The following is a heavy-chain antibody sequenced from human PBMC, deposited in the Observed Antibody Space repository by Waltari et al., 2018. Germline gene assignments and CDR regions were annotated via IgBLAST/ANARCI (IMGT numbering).Heavy chain of an antibody. D-gene: IGHD6-13*01. J-gene: IGHJ4*02. CDR2: ISGSGGST. V-gene: IGHV3-23*04. CDR3: TKEKRGSNWSVFDY. Sequence: EVQLVESGGGLVQPGGSLRLSCAASGFTFSSYAMSWVRQAPGKGLEWVSAISGSGGSTYYADSVKGRFTISRDNRKKSLYLQLNSVTTEDTALYYCTKEKRGSNWSVFDYWGLGTLVTVSS. CDR1: GFTFSSYA.